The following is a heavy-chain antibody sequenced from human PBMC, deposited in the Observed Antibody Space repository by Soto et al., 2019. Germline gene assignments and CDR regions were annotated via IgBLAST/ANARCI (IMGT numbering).Heavy chain of an antibody. V-gene: IGHV4-30-2*01. D-gene: IGHD2-2*01. CDR1: GGSISSGGHS. CDR2: IYHSGNT. CDR3: ASNVPADDALDV. Sequence: TSETLSLTCAVSGGSISSGGHSWTWIRQPPGKGLEWIGYIYHSGNTYYNPSLKSRVTISGDRSKNQFTLNLSSVTAADTAVYYCASNVPADDALDVWGPGTMLTVSS. J-gene: IGHJ3*01.